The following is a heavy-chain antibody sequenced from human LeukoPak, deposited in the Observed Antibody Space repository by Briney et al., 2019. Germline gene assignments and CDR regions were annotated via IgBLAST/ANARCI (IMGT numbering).Heavy chain of an antibody. CDR3: ARLSQQLGDFDY. CDR2: TYHRGST. J-gene: IGHJ4*02. Sequence: SETLSLPCAVSGYSISSGYYWGWIRHPPGKGLEWIGSTYHRGSTYYNPSLRSGPPLSGDTPKDRFSLQRISVTAADTAVYYCARLSQQLGDFDYWGQGTLVNVSS. CDR1: GYSISSGYY. V-gene: IGHV4-38-2*01. D-gene: IGHD6-13*01.